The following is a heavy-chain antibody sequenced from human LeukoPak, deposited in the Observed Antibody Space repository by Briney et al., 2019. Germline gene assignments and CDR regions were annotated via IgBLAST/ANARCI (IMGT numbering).Heavy chain of an antibody. CDR2: INPDNGGT. J-gene: IGHJ4*02. Sequence: ASVKVSCKASGYTFTGYYMHWVRQAPGQGLGWMGWINPDNGGTNYAQKLQGRVTMTRDTSISTAYMELSRLRSDDTAVYYCARDPSNSGYDYLYYFDYWGQGTLVTVSS. CDR3: ARDPSNSGYDYLYYFDY. V-gene: IGHV1-2*02. D-gene: IGHD5-12*01. CDR1: GYTFTGYY.